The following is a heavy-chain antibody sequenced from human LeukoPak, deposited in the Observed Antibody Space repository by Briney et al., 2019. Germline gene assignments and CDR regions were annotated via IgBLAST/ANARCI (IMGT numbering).Heavy chain of an antibody. CDR1: GGSITKNGYY. V-gene: IGHV4-39*07. CDR2: MHYSGST. J-gene: IGHJ5*02. Sequence: PSEPLSLTCSVSGGSITKNGYYWGWIRQSPETGLEWIGSMHYSGSTYYNPSLNSRVTISVDTSKNQFSLKLTSVTAADTAMYYCTRDPGRGANRFDPWGQGTLVTVSS. CDR3: TRDPGRGANRFDP.